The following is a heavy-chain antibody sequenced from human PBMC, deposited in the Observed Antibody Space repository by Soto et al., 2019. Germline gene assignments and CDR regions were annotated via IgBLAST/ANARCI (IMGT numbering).Heavy chain of an antibody. V-gene: IGHV3-66*01. CDR1: GFTVSSSY. CDR3: TRDETLLGVRTWYGAGFDY. D-gene: IGHD3-10*01. CDR2: IYSGGTT. Sequence: EVQLVESGGGLVQPGGNLRLSCAASGFTVSSSYMSWVRQSPGEGLEWVALIYSGGTTYYADSVKGRFIISRDSSKHTLYLQMNSLRADDTAVYYCTRDETLLGVRTWYGAGFDYWGQGTLVTVSS. J-gene: IGHJ4*02.